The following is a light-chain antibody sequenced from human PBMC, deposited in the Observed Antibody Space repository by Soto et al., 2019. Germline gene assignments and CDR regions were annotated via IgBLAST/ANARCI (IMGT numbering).Light chain of an antibody. V-gene: IGLV1-47*01. CDR1: SSSIGTNS. J-gene: IGLJ1*01. Sequence: QSALTQPPSASGTPGQRVTISCSGSSSSIGTNSVYWYQQLPGTAPKLLIYRNNQRPSGVPDRFSGSKSGTSASLAISGLRSEDEADYYCASWDDSLSGYGFGTGTKVTVL. CDR2: RNN. CDR3: ASWDDSLSGYG.